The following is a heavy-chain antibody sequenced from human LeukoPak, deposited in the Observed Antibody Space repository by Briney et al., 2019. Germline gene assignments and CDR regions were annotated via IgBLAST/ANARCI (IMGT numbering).Heavy chain of an antibody. J-gene: IGHJ4*02. CDR3: ARRYYDILTGYLHFDY. CDR1: GFNFSSYS. Sequence: GGSLRLSCAGSGFNFSSYSMSWVRQAPWKGLEFVSSISSSSSFIYYADSVKGRFTISRENAKKSLSLQMNSLRADDTAVYYCARRYYDILTGYLHFDYWGQGTLVTVSS. CDR2: ISSSSSFI. D-gene: IGHD3-9*01. V-gene: IGHV3-21*01.